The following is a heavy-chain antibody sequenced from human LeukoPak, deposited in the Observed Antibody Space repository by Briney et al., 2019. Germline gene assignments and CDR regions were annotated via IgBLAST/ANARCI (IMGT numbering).Heavy chain of an antibody. J-gene: IGHJ4*02. CDR1: GGSISSYY. CDR3: TSHPDSVLHFDY. V-gene: IGHV4-59*01. Sequence: SETLSLTCTVSGGSISSYYWSWIRQPPGKGLEWIGYIYYSGSTNYNPSLKSRVTISVDTSKNQFSLKLSSVTAADTAVYYCTSHPDSVLHFDYWGQGTLVTVSS. CDR2: IYYSGST. D-gene: IGHD1-14*01.